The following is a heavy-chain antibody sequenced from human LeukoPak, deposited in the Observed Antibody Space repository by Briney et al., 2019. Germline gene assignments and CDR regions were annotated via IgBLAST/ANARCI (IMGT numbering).Heavy chain of an antibody. J-gene: IGHJ6*02. D-gene: IGHD3-3*01. V-gene: IGHV1-69*13. CDR3: ARDDARFLGSDYYYYGMDV. CDR2: IIPIFGTA. CDR1: GGTFSSYA. Sequence: SVKVSCKASGGTFSSYAISWVRQAPGQGLEWMGGIIPIFGTANYAQKFQGRVTITADESTSTAYIELSSLRSEDTAVYYCARDDARFLGSDYYYYGMDVWGQGTTVTVSS.